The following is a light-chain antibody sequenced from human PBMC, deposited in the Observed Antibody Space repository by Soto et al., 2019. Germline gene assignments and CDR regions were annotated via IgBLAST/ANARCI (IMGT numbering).Light chain of an antibody. CDR3: LQSYKMPS. Sequence: AMRMTKSPSSLSASPGERVTITCRASQGISSYLAWYQQKPGKGPTLLIHATSNLQIGVPSRFSGSGSGTEFTLTISSLEPEDFGTYYCLQSYKMPSFGQGRRLEIK. V-gene: IGKV1-8*01. CDR2: ATS. J-gene: IGKJ5*01. CDR1: QGISSY.